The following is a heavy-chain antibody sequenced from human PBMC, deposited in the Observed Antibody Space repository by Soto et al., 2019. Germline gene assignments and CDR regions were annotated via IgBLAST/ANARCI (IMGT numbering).Heavy chain of an antibody. J-gene: IGHJ4*02. CDR1: GFSFNSSA. CDR2: ISARGGSS. D-gene: IGHD5-12*01. Sequence: EVQLLESGGGLVLPGGSLRLACAASGFSFNSSAMVWVRQAPGKGLEWVSVISARGGSSYFADSVKGRFTISRDNSKHVLSMEMNNLRAGDTATYFFAKGSIEYSASVDHLGQGTLVIVSS. CDR3: AKGSIEYSASVDH. V-gene: IGHV3-23*01.